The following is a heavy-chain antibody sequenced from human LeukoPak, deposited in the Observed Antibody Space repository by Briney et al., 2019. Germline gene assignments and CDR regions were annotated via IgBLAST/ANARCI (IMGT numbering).Heavy chain of an antibody. CDR2: IYHSGST. CDR1: GGSISSGGYS. J-gene: IGHJ3*02. Sequence: SSETLSLTCAVSGGSISSGGYSWSWIRQPPGKGLEWIGYIYHSGSTYYNPSLKSRVTISVDRSKNQFSLKLSSVTAADTAVYYCARGHYYDSSGYYKGDNDAFDIWGQGTMVTVSS. D-gene: IGHD3-22*01. CDR3: ARGHYYDSSGYYKGDNDAFDI. V-gene: IGHV4-30-2*01.